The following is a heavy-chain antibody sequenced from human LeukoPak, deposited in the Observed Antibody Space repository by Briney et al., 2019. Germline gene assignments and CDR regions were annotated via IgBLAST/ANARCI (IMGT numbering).Heavy chain of an antibody. CDR1: GDSVSGNSAA. D-gene: IGHD6-19*01. CDR3: ARDQPNVWALAVAGTRYGFDY. V-gene: IGHV6-1*01. CDR2: TYYRSKWYD. Sequence: SQTLSLTCAISGDSVSGNSAAWNWIRQSPSRGLEWLGRTYYRSKWYDDYAVSVKSRITINPDTSKNQFSLQLNSVTPEDTAVYYCARDQPNVWALAVAGTRYGFDYWGQGTLVTVSS. J-gene: IGHJ4*02.